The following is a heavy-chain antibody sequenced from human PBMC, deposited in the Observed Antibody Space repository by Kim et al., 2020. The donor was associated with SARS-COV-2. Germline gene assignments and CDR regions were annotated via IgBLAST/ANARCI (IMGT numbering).Heavy chain of an antibody. D-gene: IGHD5-18*01. Sequence: ASVKVSCKASGYTFTNYGVSWVRQAPGQGLEWMGWISAYSSNTNDAQKFQGRVTMTTDTSMSTAYMGLRSLRSDDTAVYYCARDVDTSMITRHYYYGMDVWGQGTTVTVSS. CDR2: ISAYSSNT. CDR1: GYTFTNYG. CDR3: ARDVDTSMITRHYYYGMDV. V-gene: IGHV1-18*04. J-gene: IGHJ6*02.